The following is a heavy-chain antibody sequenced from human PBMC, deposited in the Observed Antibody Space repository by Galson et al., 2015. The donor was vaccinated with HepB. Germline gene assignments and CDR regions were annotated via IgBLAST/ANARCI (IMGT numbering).Heavy chain of an antibody. V-gene: IGHV3-23*01. CDR1: GFTFNSYA. CDR3: AKGQVDTAMVSPITFDS. J-gene: IGHJ4*02. D-gene: IGHD5-18*01. CDR2: ISGSGGGT. Sequence: SLRLSCAVSGFTFNSYAMAWVRQAPGKGLEWVSSISGSGGGTYYADSVKGRFFISRDNSKNILFLQMKSLRVEDTALYYCAKGQVDTAMVSPITFDSWGQGTLVTVSS.